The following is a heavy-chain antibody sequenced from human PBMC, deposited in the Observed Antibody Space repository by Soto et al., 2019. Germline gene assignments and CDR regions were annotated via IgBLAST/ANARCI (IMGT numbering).Heavy chain of an antibody. CDR1: GYTFTGYY. V-gene: IGHV1-2*02. D-gene: IGHD2-15*01. Sequence: ASVKVSCKASGYTFTGYYMHWLRQAPGQGLEWMGWINPNSGDTNYAQKFQGRVTMTRDTSISTAYMELSRLRSDDTAVYYCARGGCSGGRCYKETWGQGTLVGVSS. J-gene: IGHJ5*02. CDR2: INPNSGDT. CDR3: ARGGCSGGRCYKET.